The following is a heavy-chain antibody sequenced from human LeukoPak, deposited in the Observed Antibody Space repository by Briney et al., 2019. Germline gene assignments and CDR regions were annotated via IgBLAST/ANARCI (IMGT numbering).Heavy chain of an antibody. CDR1: GFTFSSYA. D-gene: IGHD3-3*01. V-gene: IGHV3-23*01. Sequence: GGSLRLSCAASGFTFSSYAMSWVRQAPGKGLEWVSAISGSGGSTYYADSVKGRFTISRDNFKNTLYLQTNSLRTEDTAVYYCARDPGTIFDVLNYHFDNWGQGTLVTVSS. CDR2: ISGSGGST. CDR3: ARDPGTIFDVLNYHFDN. J-gene: IGHJ4*02.